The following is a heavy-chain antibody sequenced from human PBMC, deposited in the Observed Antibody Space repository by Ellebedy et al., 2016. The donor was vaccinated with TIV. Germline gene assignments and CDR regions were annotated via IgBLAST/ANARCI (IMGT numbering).Heavy chain of an antibody. D-gene: IGHD6-13*01. V-gene: IGHV1-69*06. Sequence: SVKVSCXASGGTFSSYAISWVRQAPGQGLEWMGGIIPIFGTANYAQKFQGRVTITADKSTSTAYMELSRLRSDDTAVYYCARGGIYTPTLARIAATDYWGQGTLVTVSS. J-gene: IGHJ4*02. CDR3: ARGGIYTPTLARIAATDY. CDR2: IIPIFGTA. CDR1: GGTFSSYA.